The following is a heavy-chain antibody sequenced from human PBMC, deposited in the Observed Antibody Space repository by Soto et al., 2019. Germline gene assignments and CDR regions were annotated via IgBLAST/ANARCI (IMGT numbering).Heavy chain of an antibody. CDR2: INHSGST. D-gene: IGHD5-18*01. CDR3: ARCGHAPNMVTGYDYYSMDV. J-gene: IGHJ6*02. Sequence: PSETLSLTCAVYGGSFSGYYWSWIRQPPGKGLEWIGEINHSGSTNYNPSLKSRVTISVDTSKNQFSLKLSSVTAADTAVYYCARCGHAPNMVTGYDYYSMDVWGQGTTVTVSS. CDR1: GGSFSGYY. V-gene: IGHV4-34*01.